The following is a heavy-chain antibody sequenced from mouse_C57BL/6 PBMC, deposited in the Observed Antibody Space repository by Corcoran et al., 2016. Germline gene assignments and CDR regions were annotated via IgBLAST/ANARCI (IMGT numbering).Heavy chain of an antibody. V-gene: IGHV1-26*01. D-gene: IGHD1-1*01. J-gene: IGHJ1*03. CDR2: INPNNGGT. Sequence: EVQLQQSGPELVKPGASVKISCKASGYTFTDYYMHWVKQSHGKSLEWIGDINPNNGGTSYNQKFKGKATLTVDKSSSTAYMELRSLTSEDSAVYYCARGEYGRVFDVWGTGTTVTVSS. CDR3: ARGEYGRVFDV. CDR1: GYTFTDYY.